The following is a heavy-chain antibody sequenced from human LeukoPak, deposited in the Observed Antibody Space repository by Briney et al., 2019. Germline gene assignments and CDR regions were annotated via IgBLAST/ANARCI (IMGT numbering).Heavy chain of an antibody. Sequence: TSETRSLTCAVSGGSISSGGYSWSGIRQPPGKGLEWLGYIYHSGSTYYNPSLKSRVTISVDSSKNQFSLKLSSVTAAYTAVYYCARDRYYYDSSGYHVVDWFDPWGQGTLVTVSS. V-gene: IGHV4-30-2*01. CDR3: ARDRYYYDSSGYHVVDWFDP. J-gene: IGHJ5*02. CDR1: GGSISSGGYS. D-gene: IGHD3-22*01. CDR2: IYHSGST.